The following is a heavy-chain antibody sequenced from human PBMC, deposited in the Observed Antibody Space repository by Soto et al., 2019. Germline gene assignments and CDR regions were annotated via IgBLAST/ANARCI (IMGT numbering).Heavy chain of an antibody. CDR3: ARDTGDGTFDF. D-gene: IGHD7-27*01. Sequence: RASVKVSCKASGYTFSSYAMYWVRQAPGQRLEWMGWINAGYGNTKSSQKFQDRVTISRDTSASTAYMELTSLRSEDTAVYYCARDTGDGTFDFWGQGTLVTVSS. CDR1: GYTFSSYA. V-gene: IGHV1-3*01. J-gene: IGHJ4*02. CDR2: INAGYGNT.